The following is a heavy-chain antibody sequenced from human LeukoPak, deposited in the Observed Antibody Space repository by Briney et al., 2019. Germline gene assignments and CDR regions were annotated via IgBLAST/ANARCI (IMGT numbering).Heavy chain of an antibody. Sequence: GGSLRLFCAASGFTFSSYSMNWVRQAPGKGLEWVSSISSSSSYIYYADSVKGRFTISRDNAKNSLYLQMNSLRAEDTAVYYCARVNWNDGEDYFDYWGQGTLVTVSS. CDR2: ISSSSSYI. CDR3: ARVNWNDGEDYFDY. CDR1: GFTFSSYS. V-gene: IGHV3-21*01. J-gene: IGHJ4*02. D-gene: IGHD1-1*01.